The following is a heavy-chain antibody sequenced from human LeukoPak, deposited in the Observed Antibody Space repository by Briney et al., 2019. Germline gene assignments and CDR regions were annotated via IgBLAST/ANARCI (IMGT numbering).Heavy chain of an antibody. CDR2: INHSGST. CDR1: GGSFSGYY. D-gene: IGHD3-3*01. CDR3: ARVESPADAFDI. Sequence: SETLSLTCAVYGGSFSGYYWSWIRQPPGKGLEWIGEINHSGSTNYNPSLKSRVTISVDKSKNQFSLKLSSVTAADTAVYYCARVESPADAFDIWGQGTMVTVSS. J-gene: IGHJ3*02. V-gene: IGHV4-34*01.